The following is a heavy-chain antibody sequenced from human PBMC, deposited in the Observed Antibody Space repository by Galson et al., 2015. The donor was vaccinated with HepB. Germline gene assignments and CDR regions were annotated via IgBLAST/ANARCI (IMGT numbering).Heavy chain of an antibody. CDR3: ARGSSEVAGDFADY. CDR2: INPSGGAI. Sequence: SVKVSCKASGYTFTSYYMHWVRQAPGRGLEWMGIINPSGGAITYAQKFRDRVTMTRDTSTSTVYMELSSLRNDDTAVYYCARGSSEVAGDFADYWGQGTLVTVSS. V-gene: IGHV1-46*01. J-gene: IGHJ4*02. CDR1: GYTFTSYY. D-gene: IGHD4-17*01.